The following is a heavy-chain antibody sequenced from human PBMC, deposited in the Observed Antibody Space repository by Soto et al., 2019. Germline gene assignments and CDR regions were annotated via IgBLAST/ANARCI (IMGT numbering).Heavy chain of an antibody. V-gene: IGHV4-31*03. CDR3: ARGFAGVLLWFGELYP. CDR2: IYYSGST. J-gene: IGHJ5*02. CDR1: GGSISSGGYY. D-gene: IGHD3-10*01. Sequence: SETLSLTCTVSGGSISSGGYYWSWIRQHPGKGLEWIGYIYYSGSTYYNPSLKSRVTISVDTSKNQFSLKLSSVAAAGTAVYYCARGFAGVLLWFGELYPWGQGTLVTVSS.